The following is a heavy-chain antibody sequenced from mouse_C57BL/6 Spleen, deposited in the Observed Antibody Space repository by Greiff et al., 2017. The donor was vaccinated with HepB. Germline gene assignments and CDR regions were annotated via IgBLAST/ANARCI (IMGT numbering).Heavy chain of an antibody. CDR1: GFTFSDYY. D-gene: IGHD2-2*01. CDR3: ARGDGYAFDY. V-gene: IGHV5-16*01. CDR2: INYDGSST. J-gene: IGHJ2*01. Sequence: EVKVVESEGGLVQPGSSMKLSCTASGFTFSDYYMAWVRQVPEKGLEWVANINYDGSSTYYLDSLKSRFIISRDNAKNILYLQMSSLKSEDTATYYCARGDGYAFDYWGQGTTLTVSS.